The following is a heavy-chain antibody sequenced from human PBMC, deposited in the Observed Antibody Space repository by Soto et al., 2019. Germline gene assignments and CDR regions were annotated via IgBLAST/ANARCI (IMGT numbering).Heavy chain of an antibody. CDR1: GFTFSSYS. CDR3: AKDWTL. J-gene: IGHJ1*01. CDR2: ISYDGSNK. V-gene: IGHV3-30-3*01. D-gene: IGHD1-1*01. Sequence: PGGSLRLSCAASGFTFSSYSMHWVRQAPGKGLEWVAVISYDGSNKYYADSVKGRFTISRDNSKNTLYLQMNSLRAEDTAAYYCAKDWTLWGQGTLVTVSS.